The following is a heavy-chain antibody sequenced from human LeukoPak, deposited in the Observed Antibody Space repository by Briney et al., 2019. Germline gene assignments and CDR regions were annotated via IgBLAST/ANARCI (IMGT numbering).Heavy chain of an antibody. D-gene: IGHD5-12*01. V-gene: IGHV3-30*18. CDR3: AKGDKEWLRSPIDY. Sequence: PGRSLRLSCAASGFTFSSYGMHWVRQAPGKGLEWVAVISYDGSNKYYADSVKGRFTISRDNSKNTLYLQVNSLRAEDTAVYYCAKGDKEWLRSPIDYWGQGTLVTVSS. J-gene: IGHJ4*02. CDR2: ISYDGSNK. CDR1: GFTFSSYG.